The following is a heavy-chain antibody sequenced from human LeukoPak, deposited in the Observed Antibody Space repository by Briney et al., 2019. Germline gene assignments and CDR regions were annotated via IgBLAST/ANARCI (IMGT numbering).Heavy chain of an antibody. V-gene: IGHV3-23*01. J-gene: IGHJ4*02. Sequence: HPGGSLRLSCAASGFTFSSYAMSWVRQAPGKGLEWVSAISGSGGSTYYADSVKGRFTISRDNSKNTLYLQMNSLRAEDTAVYYCARDPPEWGLTAHFFDSWGQGTLVTVSS. CDR1: GFTFSSYA. CDR2: ISGSGGST. CDR3: ARDPPEWGLTAHFFDS. D-gene: IGHD1-26*01.